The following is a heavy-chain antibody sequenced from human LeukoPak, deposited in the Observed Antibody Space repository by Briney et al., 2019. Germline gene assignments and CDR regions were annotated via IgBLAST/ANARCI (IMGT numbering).Heavy chain of an antibody. D-gene: IGHD2-2*01. CDR3: ARGPNIVVVPAAAGYYMDV. CDR2: IYTSGST. Sequence: PSETLSLTCTVSGGSISSYYWSWIRQPAGKGLEWIGRIYTSGSTNYNPSLKSRVTMSVDTSKNQFSLKLSSVTAADTAVYYCARGPNIVVVPAAAGYYMDVWGKGTTVTVSS. CDR1: GGSISSYY. V-gene: IGHV4-4*07. J-gene: IGHJ6*03.